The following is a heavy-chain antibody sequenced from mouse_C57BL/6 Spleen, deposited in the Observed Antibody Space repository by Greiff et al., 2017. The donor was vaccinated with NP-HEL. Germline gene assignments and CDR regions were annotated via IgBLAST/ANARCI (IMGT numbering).Heavy chain of an antibody. CDR1: GYTFTSYW. CDR2: IDPSDSYT. CDR3: ANYYGYDGWYFDV. V-gene: IGHV1-69*01. Sequence: VQLQQPGAELVMPGASVKLSCKASGYTFTSYWMHWVKQRPGPGLEWIGEIDPSDSYTNYNQKFKGKSTLTVDKSSSTAYMQLSSLTSEDSAVYYCANYYGYDGWYFDVWGTGTTVTVSS. D-gene: IGHD2-2*01. J-gene: IGHJ1*03.